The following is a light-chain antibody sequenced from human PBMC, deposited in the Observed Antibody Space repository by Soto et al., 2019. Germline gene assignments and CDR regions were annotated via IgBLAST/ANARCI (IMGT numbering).Light chain of an antibody. Sequence: DIQMTQSPSSLSASIGDRVTITCRASQGISTYLGWYQQKPGKVPKSLIYSASNLQSGVPSRFSASGSGTEFSLTISDMQPYDFGTYYCQQYYRYPWMFGQGTKVEIK. CDR1: QGISTY. CDR3: QQYYRYPWM. CDR2: SAS. V-gene: IGKV1-16*01. J-gene: IGKJ1*01.